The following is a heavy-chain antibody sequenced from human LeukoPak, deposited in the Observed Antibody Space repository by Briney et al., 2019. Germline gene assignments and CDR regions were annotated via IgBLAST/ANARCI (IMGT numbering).Heavy chain of an antibody. CDR3: AREIQGLRLGELSFDWFDP. Sequence: ASVKVSCKASGYTFTSYGISWVRQAPGQGLEWMGWISAYNGNTNYAQKLQGRVTMTTDTSTSTAYMELRSLRSDETAVYYCAREIQGLRLGELSFDWFDPWGQGTLVTVSS. V-gene: IGHV1-18*01. CDR1: GYTFTSYG. CDR2: ISAYNGNT. J-gene: IGHJ5*02. D-gene: IGHD3-16*02.